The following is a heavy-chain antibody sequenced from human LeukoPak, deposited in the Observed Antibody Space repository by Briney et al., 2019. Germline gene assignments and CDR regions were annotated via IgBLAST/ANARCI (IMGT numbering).Heavy chain of an antibody. Sequence: GGSLGLSCAASGFTFSSYSMNWVRQAPGKGLEWVSSISSSSSYIYYADSVKGRFTISRDNAKNSLYLQMNSLRAEDTAVYYCARGGGIAARPNWFDPWGQGTLVTVSS. CDR2: ISSSSSYI. V-gene: IGHV3-21*01. D-gene: IGHD6-6*01. J-gene: IGHJ5*02. CDR3: ARGGGIAARPNWFDP. CDR1: GFTFSSYS.